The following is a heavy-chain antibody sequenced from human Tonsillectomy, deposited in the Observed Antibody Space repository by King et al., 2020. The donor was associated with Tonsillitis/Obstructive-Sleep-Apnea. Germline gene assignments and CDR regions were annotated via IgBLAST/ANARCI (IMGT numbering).Heavy chain of an antibody. CDR1: GGSFSGYY. Sequence: HVQLQQWGAGLLKPSETLSLTCAVYGGSFSGYYWSWIRQPPGKGLEWIGEINHSVSTNYNPSLKSRVTISVDTSKNPFSLQLSSVTAADTAVYYCATGYCSSTTCSSTDWFDPWGQGTLVTVSS. CDR3: ATGYCSSTTCSSTDWFDP. J-gene: IGHJ5*02. V-gene: IGHV4-34*01. CDR2: INHSVST. D-gene: IGHD2-2*01.